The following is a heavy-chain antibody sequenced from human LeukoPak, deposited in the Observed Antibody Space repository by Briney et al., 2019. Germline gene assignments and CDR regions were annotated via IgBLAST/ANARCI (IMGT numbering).Heavy chain of an antibody. CDR2: IKGDGSEE. Sequence: GGSLTLSCTASGFTFSNTWMTWVRQAPGRGLEWVANIKGDGSEENYVDSVKGRFAISRDNAKDPLYLQMNSLKAEDAAVYYCARDLRDFDYWGQGTLVTVSS. J-gene: IGHJ4*02. D-gene: IGHD3-16*01. CDR1: GFTFSNTW. V-gene: IGHV3-7*04. CDR3: ARDLRDFDY.